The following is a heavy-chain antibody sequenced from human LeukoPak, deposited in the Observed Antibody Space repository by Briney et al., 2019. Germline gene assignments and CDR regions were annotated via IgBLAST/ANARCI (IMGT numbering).Heavy chain of an antibody. V-gene: IGHV4-31*03. CDR1: VGFLRGEAYY. CDR2: SYYSGNT. Sequence: SETLSLTCTVSVGFLRGEAYYGSWIRQPPGKGLEWIVYSYYSGNTYYNPSLKSGVTISVDTSKNQFSLKLSSLTAADTAGYYCARWQYWDTGGYSDYWGQGTLVTVCS. J-gene: IGHJ4*02. CDR3: ARWQYWDTGGYSDY. D-gene: IGHD2-8*02.